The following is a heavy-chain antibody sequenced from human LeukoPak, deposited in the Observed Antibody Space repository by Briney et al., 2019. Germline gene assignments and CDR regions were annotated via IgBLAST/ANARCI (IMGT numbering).Heavy chain of an antibody. Sequence: PSETLSLTCTVSGGSISSYYWSWIRQPPGRGLEWIGYIYYSGSTNYNPSLKSRVTISVDTSKNQFSLKLSSVTAADTAVYYCARESRNYYDSSGYYPDWYFDLWGRGTLVTVSS. D-gene: IGHD3-22*01. J-gene: IGHJ2*01. CDR1: GGSISSYY. V-gene: IGHV4-59*01. CDR2: IYYSGST. CDR3: ARESRNYYDSSGYYPDWYFDL.